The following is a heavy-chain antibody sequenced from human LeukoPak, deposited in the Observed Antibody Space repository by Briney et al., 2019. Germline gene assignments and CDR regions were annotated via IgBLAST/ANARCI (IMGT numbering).Heavy chain of an antibody. CDR2: IYYSGST. D-gene: IGHD3-22*01. CDR1: GGSISSSSYY. Sequence: SETLSLTCTVSGGSISSSSYYWGWIRQPPGKGLEWIGSIYYSGSTYYNPSLKSRVTISVDTSKNQFSLKLSSVTAADTAVYYCARHLLATRTYYYDSSGYLVDYWGQGTLVTVSS. CDR3: ARHLLATRTYYYDSSGYLVDY. V-gene: IGHV4-39*01. J-gene: IGHJ4*02.